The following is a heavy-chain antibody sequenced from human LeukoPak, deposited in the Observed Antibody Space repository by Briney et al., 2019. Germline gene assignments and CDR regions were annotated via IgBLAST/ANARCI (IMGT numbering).Heavy chain of an antibody. D-gene: IGHD6-19*01. CDR3: ARVPPTLADPGS. J-gene: IGHJ4*02. CDR2: ISPQYGNP. CDR1: GYSFNNYA. V-gene: IGHV1-18*01. Sequence: ASVTVSCKSSGYSFNNYAIIWVRQAPGKGLEWMGWISPQYGNPNSAQKFQGRINITTDTSTSTAYLEMKNLTSDDTARYYCARVPPTLADPGSWGEGTLVTVAS.